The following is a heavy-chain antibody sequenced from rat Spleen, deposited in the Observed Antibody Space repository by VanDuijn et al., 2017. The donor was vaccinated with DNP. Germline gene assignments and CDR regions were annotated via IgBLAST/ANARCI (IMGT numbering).Heavy chain of an antibody. V-gene: IGHV2-30*01. CDR2: IWTGGNT. J-gene: IGHJ2*01. D-gene: IGHD2-2*01. CDR1: GFSLTSYN. CDR3: ARGIPDFDY. Sequence: QVQLKESGPGLVQPSQTLSLACIVSGFSLTSYNVHWVRRPTGKGLEWMGVIWTGGNTGYNSALRSRLSISRDTSKSQVFLKMNSLQTEDTATYYCARGIPDFDYWGQGVMVTVSS.